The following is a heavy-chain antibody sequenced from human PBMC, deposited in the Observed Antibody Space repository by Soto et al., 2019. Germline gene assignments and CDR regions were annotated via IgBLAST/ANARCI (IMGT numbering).Heavy chain of an antibody. CDR3: ARRRTYGDYVAAYYYYYMDV. V-gene: IGHV4-59*08. D-gene: IGHD4-17*01. CDR2: IYYSGST. CDR1: GGSISSYY. J-gene: IGHJ6*03. Sequence: SETLSLTCTVSGGSISSYYWSWIRQPPGKGLEWIGYIYYSGSTNYNPSLKSRVTISVDTSKNQFSMKLSSVTAADTAVYYCARRRTYGDYVAAYYYYYMDVWGKGTTVTVSS.